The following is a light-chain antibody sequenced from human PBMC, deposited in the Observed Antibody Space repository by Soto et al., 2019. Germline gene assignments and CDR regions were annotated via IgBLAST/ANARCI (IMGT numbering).Light chain of an antibody. CDR1: QRISTF. CDR3: QQSYSAPLT. J-gene: IGKJ4*01. Sequence: DIQMTQSPSSLSASVGDTVTISCRAGQRISTFLNWYQQKPGKAPKLLIYAASSLQSGVPSRFTGSGSGTDFTLAISSLQPEDFATYYCQQSYSAPLTFGGGTKLEIK. V-gene: IGKV1-39*01. CDR2: AAS.